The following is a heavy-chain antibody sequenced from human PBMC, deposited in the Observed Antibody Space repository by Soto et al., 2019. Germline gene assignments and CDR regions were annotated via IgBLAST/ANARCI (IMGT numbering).Heavy chain of an antibody. CDR3: ARVVVPYYYYGMDV. V-gene: IGHV3-53*01. Sequence: PGGSLRLSCAASGFTVSSNYMSWVRQAPGKGLEWVSVIYSGGSTYYADSVKGRFTISRDNSKNTLYLQMNSLRAEDTAVHYCARVVVPYYYYGMDVWGQGTTVTVSS. CDR2: IYSGGST. J-gene: IGHJ6*02. CDR1: GFTVSSNY. D-gene: IGHD2-21*01.